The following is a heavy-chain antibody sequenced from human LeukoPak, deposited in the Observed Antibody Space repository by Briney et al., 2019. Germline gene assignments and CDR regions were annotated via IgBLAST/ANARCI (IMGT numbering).Heavy chain of an antibody. CDR1: GFIFSSYG. D-gene: IGHD1-26*01. J-gene: IGHJ4*02. CDR3: ARDSWIVGATSGENY. V-gene: IGHV3-30*02. CDR2: IRYDESNT. Sequence: PGGSLRLSCAASGFIFSSYGMNWVRQAPGKGLEWVAFIRYDESNTFYADSVKGRFTISRDNSKNTLYLQMNSLRAEDTAVYYRARDSWIVGATSGENYWGQGTLVTVSS.